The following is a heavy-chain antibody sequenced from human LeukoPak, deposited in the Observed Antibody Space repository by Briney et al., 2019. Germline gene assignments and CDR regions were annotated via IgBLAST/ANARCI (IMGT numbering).Heavy chain of an antibody. CDR2: IYPGDSET. V-gene: IGHV5-51*01. Sequence: GESLKISCKASGYSFSSNWIGWVRQMPGKGLEWMGIIYPGDSETRYSPSFQGQVIISADKSITTAFLQWSSLKASDTAMYYCARNINAFGGVIAAFDYWGQGTLVTVSS. CDR3: ARNINAFGGVIAAFDY. D-gene: IGHD3-16*02. CDR1: GYSFSSNW. J-gene: IGHJ4*02.